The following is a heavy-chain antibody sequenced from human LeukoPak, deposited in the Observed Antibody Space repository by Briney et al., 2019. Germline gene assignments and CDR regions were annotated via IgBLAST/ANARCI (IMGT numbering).Heavy chain of an antibody. CDR2: ITSSSTYI. J-gene: IGHJ6*03. V-gene: IGHV3-21*01. CDR3: ARERGYCTNGACYTEDYYYYYMDV. Sequence: GGSLRLSCVASGFTFSIYTMNWVRQAPGKGLEWVSSITSSSTYIYYADSVKGRFTISRDNAKNSLYLQMNSLRAEDTAVYFCARERGYCTNGACYTEDYYYYYMDVWGKGTTVTVSS. D-gene: IGHD2-8*01. CDR1: GFTFSIYT.